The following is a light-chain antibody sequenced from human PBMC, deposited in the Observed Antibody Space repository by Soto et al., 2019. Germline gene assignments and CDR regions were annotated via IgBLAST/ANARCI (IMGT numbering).Light chain of an antibody. CDR2: GNG. J-gene: IGLJ1*01. CDR3: QSYDSSLSGSV. V-gene: IGLV1-40*01. Sequence: QSVLTQPPSVSGAPGQRATISRTGSSSNIGAPYDVHWYQQLPGTGPKLLIYGNGNRPSGVPDRFSGSKPGSSASLAISGVQAEDEGDYYCQSYDSSLSGSVFGAGTKVTVL. CDR1: SSNIGAPYD.